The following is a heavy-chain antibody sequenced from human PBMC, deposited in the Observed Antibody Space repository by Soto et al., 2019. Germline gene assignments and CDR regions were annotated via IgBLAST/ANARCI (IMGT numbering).Heavy chain of an antibody. D-gene: IGHD6-13*01. Sequence: QVQLQESGPGLVRPSGTVSLTCAVSGVSISSYNLWSWVRQPPGKALEWIGEIHHSGSTNYNPSLKSRVTMSVVPSKDLFSLTLNSVTAADTAFYYCARDQGSHPGDWGQGTLVSVSS. CDR3: ARDQGSHPGD. J-gene: IGHJ4*02. V-gene: IGHV4-4*02. CDR2: IHHSGST. CDR1: GVSISSYNL.